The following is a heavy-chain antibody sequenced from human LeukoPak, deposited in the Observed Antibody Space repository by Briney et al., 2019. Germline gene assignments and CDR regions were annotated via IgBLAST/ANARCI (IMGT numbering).Heavy chain of an antibody. CDR3: ARWNQQWLVEGKGNWFDP. D-gene: IGHD6-19*01. CDR1: GFTFSSYA. V-gene: IGHV3-30-3*01. Sequence: PGGSLRLSCAASGFTFSSYAMHWVRQAPGKGLEWVAVISYDGSNKYYADSVKGRFTISRDNSKNTLYLQMNSLRAEDTAVYYCARWNQQWLVEGKGNWFDPWGQGTLVTVSS. CDR2: ISYDGSNK. J-gene: IGHJ5*02.